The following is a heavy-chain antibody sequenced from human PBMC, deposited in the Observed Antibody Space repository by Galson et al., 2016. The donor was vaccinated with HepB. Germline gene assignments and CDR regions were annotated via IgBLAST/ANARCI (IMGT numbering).Heavy chain of an antibody. V-gene: IGHV3-23*01. J-gene: IGHJ6*02. D-gene: IGHD3-10*01. CDR2: ITNGGSTT. CDR3: AKRGERFGDFYNFYGMDV. CDR1: GFTFDNYA. Sequence: SLRLSCAASGFTFDNYAMSWVRQAPGKGLEWVSGITNGGSTTYYTDSVKGRFTISRDNSKNTLYLQMNSLRADDTAVYYCAKRGERFGDFYNFYGMDVWGQGSTVIVSS.